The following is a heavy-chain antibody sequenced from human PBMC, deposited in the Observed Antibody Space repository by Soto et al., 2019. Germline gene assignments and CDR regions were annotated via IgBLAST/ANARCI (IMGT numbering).Heavy chain of an antibody. CDR1: GGSISNDGYY. J-gene: IGHJ3*02. Sequence: PSETLSLTCTVSGGSISNDGYYWILIRQLPGMGLEWIGYIYYSGSTYYNPSLKSRVTISIDTSKNQFSLKLNSVTAADSAAYYCARALRGHYDTNGPDAFDIWGQGTMVTVSS. V-gene: IGHV4-31*03. CDR3: ARALRGHYDTNGPDAFDI. D-gene: IGHD3-22*01. CDR2: IYYSGST.